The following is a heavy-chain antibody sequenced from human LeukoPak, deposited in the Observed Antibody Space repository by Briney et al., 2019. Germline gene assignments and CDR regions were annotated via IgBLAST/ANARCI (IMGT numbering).Heavy chain of an antibody. D-gene: IGHD3-16*01. Sequence: ASVKVSCKASGYTFTSYYMHWVRQAPGQGLEWMGIINPSGGSTSYAQKFQGRVTMTRDMSTGTVYMELSSLRSEDTAVYYCARGPYYDYVWGSYPKGRNWFDPWGQGTLVTVSS. V-gene: IGHV1-46*01. J-gene: IGHJ5*02. CDR1: GYTFTSYY. CDR3: ARGPYYDYVWGSYPKGRNWFDP. CDR2: INPSGGST.